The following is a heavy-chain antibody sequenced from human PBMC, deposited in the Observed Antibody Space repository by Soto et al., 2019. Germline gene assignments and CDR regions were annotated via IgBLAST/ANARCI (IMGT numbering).Heavy chain of an antibody. J-gene: IGHJ4*02. CDR1: GYTFTSYA. Sequence: GASVKVSCKASGYTFTSYAMHWVRQAPGQRLEWMGWINAGNGNTKYSQKFQGRVTITRDTSASTAYMELSSLRAEDTAVYYCAKNSAATIRVGYDYWGQGTLVTVSS. CDR3: AKNSAATIRVGYDY. CDR2: INAGNGNT. D-gene: IGHD5-12*01. V-gene: IGHV1-3*01.